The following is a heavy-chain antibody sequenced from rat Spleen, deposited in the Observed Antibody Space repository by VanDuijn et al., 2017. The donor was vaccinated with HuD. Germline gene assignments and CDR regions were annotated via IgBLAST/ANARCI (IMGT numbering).Heavy chain of an antibody. CDR1: GFIFNNYD. CDR2: ISSGGGGI. Sequence: EVQLVESGGGLVQPGGSLQVSCAASGFIFNNYDMAWVRQAPKKGLEWVAYISSGGGGIYYPDSVQGRFTISRHNAKSTLYLQMDSLRSEDTATYYCARHGYYGYNWGQGVMVTVSS. J-gene: IGHJ2*01. CDR3: ARHGYYGYN. V-gene: IGHV5-25*01. D-gene: IGHD1-9*01.